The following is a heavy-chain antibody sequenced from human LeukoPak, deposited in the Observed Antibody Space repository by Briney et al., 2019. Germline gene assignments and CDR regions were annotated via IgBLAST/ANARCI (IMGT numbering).Heavy chain of an antibody. CDR1: GFSFSGHW. D-gene: IGHD6-6*01. Sequence: GGSLRLSCTASGFSFSGHWMQWARQLPGKGLVWVSRISPTGSTTSYADSVKGRFTVSRDNAKNTLYLQVNNLRAEDTAVYYCARGPNSNWSGLDFWGQGTLLTVSS. CDR2: ISPTGSTT. V-gene: IGHV3-74*01. CDR3: ARGPNSNWSGLDF. J-gene: IGHJ4*02.